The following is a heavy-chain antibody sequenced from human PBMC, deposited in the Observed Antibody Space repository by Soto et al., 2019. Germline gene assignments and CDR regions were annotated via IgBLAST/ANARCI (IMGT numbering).Heavy chain of an antibody. Sequence: SVKVSCKASGGTFSSYAISWVRQAPGQGLEWMGGIIPIFGTANYAQKFQGRVTITADESTSTAYMELSSLRSEDTAVYYCARHSGYSYGSLYFDYWGQGTMVTLYS. J-gene: IGHJ4*02. V-gene: IGHV1-69*13. CDR3: ARHSGYSYGSLYFDY. D-gene: IGHD5-18*01. CDR1: GGTFSSYA. CDR2: IIPIFGTA.